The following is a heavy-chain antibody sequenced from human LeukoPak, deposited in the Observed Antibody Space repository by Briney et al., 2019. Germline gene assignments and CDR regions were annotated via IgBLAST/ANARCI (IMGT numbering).Heavy chain of an antibody. CDR1: AASISSYY. CDR3: ARDTYYYDSSGYGESPYYYYMDV. D-gene: IGHD3-22*01. J-gene: IGHJ6*03. V-gene: IGHV4-59*01. Sequence: KPSETLSLTCTVTAASISSYYWSWIRQPPGKGLEWIGYIYYSGSTNYNPSLKSRVTISVDTSKNQFSLKLSSVTAADTAVYYCARDTYYYDSSGYGESPYYYYMDVWGKGTTVTVSS. CDR2: IYYSGST.